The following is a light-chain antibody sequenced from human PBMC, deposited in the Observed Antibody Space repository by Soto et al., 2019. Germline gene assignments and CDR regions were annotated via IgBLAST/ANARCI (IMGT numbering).Light chain of an antibody. J-gene: IGLJ2*01. CDR3: SSYASTSTPVE. CDR2: DVS. V-gene: IGLV2-14*03. CDR1: SSDVGGYNY. Sequence: QSALTQPASVSGSPGQSITFSCTGTSSDVGGYNYVSWYQQHPGKAPKLMIYDVSRRPSGVSNRFSGSKSGNTASLTISGLQAEDEADYYCSSYASTSTPVEFGGGTKLTVL.